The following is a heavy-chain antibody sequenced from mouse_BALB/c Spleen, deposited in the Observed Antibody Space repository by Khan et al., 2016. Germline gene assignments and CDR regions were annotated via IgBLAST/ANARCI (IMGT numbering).Heavy chain of an antibody. CDR3: ARLNYGQDV. J-gene: IGHJ1*01. Sequence: EVQLQESGPGLVKPSQSLSLTCTVTGYSITSDYAWNWIRQFPGNKLEWMGYISYSGSTSYNPSLKSRISITRDTSKNQFFLQLNSVTTEDTATYYCARLNYGQDVWGAGTTVTVSS. CDR1: GYSITSDYA. V-gene: IGHV3-2*02. D-gene: IGHD1-2*01. CDR2: ISYSGST.